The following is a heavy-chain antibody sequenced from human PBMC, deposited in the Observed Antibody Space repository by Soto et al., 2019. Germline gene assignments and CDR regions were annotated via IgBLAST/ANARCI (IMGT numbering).Heavy chain of an antibody. Sequence: GGSLRLSCAASGFTFSSYWMSWVRQAPGKGLEWVANIKQDGSEKYYVDSVKGRFTISRDNAKNSLYLQMNSLRAEDTAVYYCARDNHQEGYGMDVWGQGTTVTVSS. CDR3: ARDNHQEGYGMDV. J-gene: IGHJ6*02. CDR1: GFTFSSYW. V-gene: IGHV3-7*01. CDR2: IKQDGSEK. D-gene: IGHD2-2*01.